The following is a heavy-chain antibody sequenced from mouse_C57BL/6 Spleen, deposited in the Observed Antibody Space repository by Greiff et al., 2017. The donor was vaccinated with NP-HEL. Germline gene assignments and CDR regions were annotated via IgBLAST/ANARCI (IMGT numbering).Heavy chain of an antibody. Sequence: VQLQQSGPELVKPGASVKISCQASCSAFRRSWINCLTQLPGTVLSFIGRIYPGDGDTNYNGKFKGKATLTADKSSSTAYMQLSSLTSEDSAVYFCARSGFIPYAMDYWGQGTSVTVSS. CDR2: IYPGDGDT. V-gene: IGHV1-82*01. D-gene: IGHD1-1*01. J-gene: IGHJ4*01. CDR1: CSAFRRSW. CDR3: ARSGFIPYAMDY.